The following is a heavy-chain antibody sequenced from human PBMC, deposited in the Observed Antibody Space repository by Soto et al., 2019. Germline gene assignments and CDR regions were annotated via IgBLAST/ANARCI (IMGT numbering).Heavy chain of an antibody. Sequence: GSLRLSCAASGFTFSSYWMHWVRQAPGKGLVWVSRINSDGSSTSYADSVKGRFTISRDNAKNTLYLQMNSLRAEDTAVYYCARDPEITIFGVVYGMDVWGQGTTVTVSS. J-gene: IGHJ6*02. V-gene: IGHV3-74*01. CDR2: INSDGSST. CDR1: GFTFSSYW. D-gene: IGHD3-3*01. CDR3: ARDPEITIFGVVYGMDV.